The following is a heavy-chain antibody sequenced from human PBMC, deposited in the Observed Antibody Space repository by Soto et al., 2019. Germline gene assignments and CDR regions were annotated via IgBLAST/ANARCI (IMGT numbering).Heavy chain of an antibody. V-gene: IGHV4-61*01. CDR1: GGSVSSGNYY. J-gene: IGHJ4*02. CDR2: FYYTGST. CDR3: AGCTKRPARY. D-gene: IGHD2-2*01. Sequence: SETLSLTCTVSGGSVSSGNYYWSWIRQPPGKGLEWIGEFYYTGSTNYNPSLKSRVTISVDTSKNQFSLKLSSVTAADTAVYYCAGCTKRPARYWGQGTLVTVSS.